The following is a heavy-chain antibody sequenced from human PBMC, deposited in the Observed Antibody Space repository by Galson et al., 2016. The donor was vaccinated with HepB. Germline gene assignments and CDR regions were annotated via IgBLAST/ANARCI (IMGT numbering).Heavy chain of an antibody. Sequence: SLRLSCAASGFTFSSYAMSWVRQAPGKGLEWVSTISGSSYNTYYADSVKGRFTISRDNSKNTRYLQMNSLRAEDTAVYYCAKSQPGYSSGWYTLPIDAFDIWGQGTMVTVSS. CDR1: GFTFSSYA. V-gene: IGHV3-23*01. CDR3: AKSQPGYSSGWYTLPIDAFDI. D-gene: IGHD6-19*01. CDR2: ISGSSYNT. J-gene: IGHJ3*02.